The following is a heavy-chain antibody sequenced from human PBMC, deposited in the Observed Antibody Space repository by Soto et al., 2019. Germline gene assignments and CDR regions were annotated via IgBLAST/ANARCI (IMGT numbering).Heavy chain of an antibody. J-gene: IGHJ5*02. D-gene: IGHD2-2*01. Sequence: QVQLVQSGGEVKRPGASVKVSCKTSGYTFSNYGITWVRQAPGQPLEWLGWISLYSDSTNYAQKLQGRVSMTTDTSTTTAYMELRSLRSDDTAVYYCARVVPGAAAWFGPWGQGTLVTVSS. CDR1: GYTFSNYG. V-gene: IGHV1-18*01. CDR2: ISLYSDST. CDR3: ARVVPGAAAWFGP.